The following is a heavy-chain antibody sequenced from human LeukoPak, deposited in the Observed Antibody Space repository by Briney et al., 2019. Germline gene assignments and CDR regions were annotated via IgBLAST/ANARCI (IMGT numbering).Heavy chain of an antibody. CDR3: ATETSGRHYDY. J-gene: IGHJ4*02. V-gene: IGHV3-21*06. D-gene: IGHD6-19*01. CDR2: IGPTGSDR. CDR1: GLTFSTSG. Sequence: PGGSLRLSCTASGLTFSTSGFNWVRQPPGRGLEWVASIGPTGSDRYHADSIKGRLTISRDNANNVLYLQMNSLRAEDTAVYYCATETSGRHYDYWGQGTLLTVSS.